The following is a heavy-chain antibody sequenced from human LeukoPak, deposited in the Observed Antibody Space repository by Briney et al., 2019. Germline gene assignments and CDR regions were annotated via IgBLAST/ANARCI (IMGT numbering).Heavy chain of an antibody. V-gene: IGHV3-7*01. J-gene: IGHJ4*02. CDR2: IKQDGSEK. CDR3: ARAGPYYYGSGSYYNFDY. D-gene: IGHD3-10*01. CDR1: GFTFSSYW. Sequence: PGGSLRLSCAASGFTFSSYWMSWVRQAPGKGLEWVANIKQDGSEKYYVDSVKGRFTISRDNAKNSLYLQMNSLRAEDTAVYYCARAGPYYYGSGSYYNFDYWGQGTLVTVSS.